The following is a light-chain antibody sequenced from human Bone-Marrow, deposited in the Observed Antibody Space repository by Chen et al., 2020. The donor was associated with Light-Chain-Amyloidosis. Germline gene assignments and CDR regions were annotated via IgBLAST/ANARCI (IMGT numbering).Light chain of an antibody. Sequence: QSVLTQPPSVSGAPGQRVIISCTGSSSNIGAGHDVHWYQQLPGTAPKLLIYGNNNRPSGVPDRFSGSKSGTSASLAITGLQAEEEADYYCQSYDSRQSALFGGGTKLTVL. V-gene: IGLV1-40*01. CDR3: QSYDSRQSAL. J-gene: IGLJ2*01. CDR2: GNN. CDR1: SSNIGAGHD.